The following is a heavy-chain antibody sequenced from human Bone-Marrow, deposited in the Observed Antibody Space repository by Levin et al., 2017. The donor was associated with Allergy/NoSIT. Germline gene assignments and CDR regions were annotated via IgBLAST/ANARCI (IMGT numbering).Heavy chain of an antibody. CDR3: ARSHPLTGTTHFSYQDGMDV. Sequence: GGSLRLSCEASGFDFHIYIMNWVRQAPGKGLAWLSSITTGSNYKYYVDSVRGRFVISRDNGRNSLYLQMNSLRAEDTAVYYCARSHPLTGTTHFSYQDGMDVWGQGTAVTVSS. CDR2: ITTGSNYK. J-gene: IGHJ6*02. CDR1: GFDFHIYI. D-gene: IGHD1/OR15-1a*01. V-gene: IGHV3-21*01.